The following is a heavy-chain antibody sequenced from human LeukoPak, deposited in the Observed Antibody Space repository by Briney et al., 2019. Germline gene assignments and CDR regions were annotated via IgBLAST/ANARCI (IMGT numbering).Heavy chain of an antibody. Sequence: GGSLRLSCAASGFTFSSYSMTWVRQAPGKGLEWVSSISTSSSYIYYADSMKGRFTISRDNAKNSLYLQVNSLRAEDTAVYYCARDSSSWYYFDYWGQGTLVTVSS. V-gene: IGHV3-21*01. D-gene: IGHD6-13*01. J-gene: IGHJ4*02. CDR3: ARDSSSWYYFDY. CDR2: ISTSSSYI. CDR1: GFTFSSYS.